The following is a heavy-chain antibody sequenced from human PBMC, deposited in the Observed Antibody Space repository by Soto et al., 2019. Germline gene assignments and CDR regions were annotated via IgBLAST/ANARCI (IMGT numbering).Heavy chain of an antibody. CDR2: IYYSGST. D-gene: IGHD3-22*01. J-gene: IGHJ4*02. V-gene: IGHV4-39*01. CDR3: ARQIYDSSRYFYAY. Sequence: SETLSLTCTVSGGSISSSSYYWGWIRQPPGKGLEWIGSIYYSGSTYYNPSLKSRVTISVDKSKSQLFLKLSSVTAPDTAVYYCARQIYDSSRYFYAYWGQGSLVIVSS. CDR1: GGSISSSSYY.